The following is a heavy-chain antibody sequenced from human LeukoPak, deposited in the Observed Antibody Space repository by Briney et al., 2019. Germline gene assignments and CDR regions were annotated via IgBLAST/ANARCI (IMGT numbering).Heavy chain of an antibody. CDR1: GFTFSSYA. V-gene: IGHV3-64*04. Sequence: PGGSLRLSCAASGFTFSSYAMHWARQAPGKGLEYVSVISSNGGSTYYADSVKGRFTISRDNTKNTLYVQMNSLRAEDTAVYYCARDRTLYYDILTAYLDVWGQGTTVTVSS. J-gene: IGHJ6*02. CDR2: ISSNGGST. D-gene: IGHD3-9*01. CDR3: ARDRTLYYDILTAYLDV.